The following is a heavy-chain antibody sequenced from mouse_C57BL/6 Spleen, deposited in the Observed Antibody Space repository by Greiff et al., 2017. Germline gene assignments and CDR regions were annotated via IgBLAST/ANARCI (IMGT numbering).Heavy chain of an antibody. CDR1: GYTFTSYW. CDR3: ARRIDYGSSPYFDY. J-gene: IGHJ2*01. Sequence: QVQLQQPGAELVRPGSSVKLSCKASGYTFTSYWMHWVKQRPIQGLEWIGNIDPSDSETPYNQKFKDKATLTVDKSSSTAYMQLSSLTSEDSAVYYCARRIDYGSSPYFDYWGQGTTLTVSS. V-gene: IGHV1-52*01. CDR2: IDPSDSET. D-gene: IGHD1-1*01.